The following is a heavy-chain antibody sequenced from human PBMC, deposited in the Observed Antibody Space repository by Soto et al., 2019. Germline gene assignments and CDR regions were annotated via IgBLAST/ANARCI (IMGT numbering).Heavy chain of an antibody. Sequence: QVQLVESGGGVVQPGRSLRLSCTASGFTFTTYGMHWVRQAPGKGLEWVASITYDGSDKYYADSVKGRFTISRDNSKNTLYLQMNSLRADDMAVYYCAKEWGVEVTYYLFDCWGQGTLVTVSS. J-gene: IGHJ4*02. CDR3: AKEWGVEVTYYLFDC. CDR1: GFTFTTYG. V-gene: IGHV3-30*18. CDR2: ITYDGSDK. D-gene: IGHD1-26*01.